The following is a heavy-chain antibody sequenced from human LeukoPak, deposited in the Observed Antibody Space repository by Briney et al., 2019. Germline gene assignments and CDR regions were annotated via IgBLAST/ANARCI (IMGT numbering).Heavy chain of an antibody. CDR1: GYTFTSYG. CDR3: ARVVDNPYSSSWSY. V-gene: IGHV1-18*01. J-gene: IGHJ4*02. CDR2: ISAYNGNT. D-gene: IGHD6-13*01. Sequence: GASVKVSCKASGYTFTSYGISWVRQAPGQGLEWMGWISAYNGNTNYAQKLQGRVTMTTDTSTSTAYMELRSLRSDDTAVYYCARVVDNPYSSSWSYWGQGTLVTVSS.